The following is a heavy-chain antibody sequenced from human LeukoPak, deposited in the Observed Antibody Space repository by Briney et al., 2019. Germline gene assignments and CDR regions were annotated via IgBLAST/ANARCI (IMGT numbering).Heavy chain of an antibody. J-gene: IGHJ4*02. CDR3: ARDRPTGASRLFVVR. D-gene: IGHD3-3*01. Sequence: PGGSLGLSCAASGFTFSSYSMTWVRQAPGKGLEWVSSMSSGSRYIYYADSVRGRFTISRDNAKNSLYLLMNSLRAEDTAVYYCARDRPTGASRLFVVRWGQGTLVTVSS. CDR2: MSSGSRYI. CDR1: GFTFSSYS. V-gene: IGHV3-21*01.